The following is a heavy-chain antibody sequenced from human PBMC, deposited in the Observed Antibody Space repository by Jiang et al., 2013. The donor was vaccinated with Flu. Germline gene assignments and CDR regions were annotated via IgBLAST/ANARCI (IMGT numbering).Heavy chain of an antibody. CDR2: IDWDDDK. D-gene: IGHD4-17*01. V-gene: IGHV2-70*11. CDR3: ARTPTVTPGHYYYYYGMDV. J-gene: IGHJ6*02. Sequence: KPTQTLTLTCTFSGFSLSTSGMCVSWIRQPPGKALEWLARIDWDDDKYYSTSLKTRLTISKDTSKNQVVLTMTNMDPVDTATYYCARTPTVTPGHYYYYYGMDVWGQGTTVTVSS. CDR1: GFSLSTSGMC.